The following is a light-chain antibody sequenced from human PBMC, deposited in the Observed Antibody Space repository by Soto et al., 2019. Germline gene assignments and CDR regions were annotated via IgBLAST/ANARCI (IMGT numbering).Light chain of an antibody. CDR1: KVENKN. Sequence: SYELPQPPSVSVAPGQTARITCGGEKVENKNVHWYQQKAGQAPVLVVFDDADRPSGIPDRFSGSYSGNTATLTISRVEAGDEADYYCLVWESSSYQYVFGTGTKLTVL. J-gene: IGLJ1*01. V-gene: IGLV3-21*02. CDR2: DDA. CDR3: LVWESSSYQYV.